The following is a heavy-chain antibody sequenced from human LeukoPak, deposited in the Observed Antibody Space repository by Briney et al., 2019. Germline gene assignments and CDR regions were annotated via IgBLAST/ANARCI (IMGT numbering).Heavy chain of an antibody. CDR1: LFTSDDYV. CDR2: INWNGGRT. D-gene: IGHD2-8*02. J-gene: IGHJ6*03. Sequence: GGSLRLSRAPSLFTSDDYVMNWGRQAPGNGLKWVSGINWNGGRTGYAVSVTVRCTITRDNTKHALYLQMHSVRAEDTGLYYCARVYELREEDYWCYYMDVWGKGTTVTVSS. CDR3: ARVYELREEDYWCYYMDV. V-gene: IGHV3-20*04.